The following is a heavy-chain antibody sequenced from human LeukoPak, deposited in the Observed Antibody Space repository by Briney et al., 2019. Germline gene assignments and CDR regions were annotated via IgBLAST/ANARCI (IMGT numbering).Heavy chain of an antibody. CDR3: ARQMRQQLVGGGFDY. J-gene: IGHJ4*02. V-gene: IGHV3-30*03. D-gene: IGHD6-13*01. CDR2: ISYDGSNK. CDR1: GFTFSSYG. Sequence: SGGSVRLSCAASGFTFSSYGMHWVRQAPGKGLEWVAVISYDGSNKYYADSVKGRFTISRDNSKNTLYLQMNSLRAEDTAVYYCARQMRQQLVGGGFDYWGQGTLVTVSS.